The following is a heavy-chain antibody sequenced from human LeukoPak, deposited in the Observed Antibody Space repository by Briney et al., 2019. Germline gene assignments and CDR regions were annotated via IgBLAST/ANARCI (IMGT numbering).Heavy chain of an antibody. D-gene: IGHD6-25*01. CDR2: IDNSGAYT. Sequence: QAGGSLRLSCAASGFIFSNYAMSWVRQAPGKGLEWVSAIDNSGAYTWYADSVKGRFTISKDSSSTILYLQTNSLRAEDAAVYFCAKGSAAGRPYYFDYWGQGTLVTVSS. CDR3: AKGSAAGRPYYFDY. J-gene: IGHJ4*02. CDR1: GFIFSNYA. V-gene: IGHV3-23*01.